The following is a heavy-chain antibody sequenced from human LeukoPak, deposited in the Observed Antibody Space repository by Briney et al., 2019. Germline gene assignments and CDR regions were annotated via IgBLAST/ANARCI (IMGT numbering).Heavy chain of an antibody. V-gene: IGHV3-11*01. CDR3: AKTPRPTDAFDI. CDR2: ISSSGSTI. J-gene: IGHJ3*02. Sequence: GGSLRLSCAASGFTVSSNYMSWIRQAPGKGLVWVSYISSSGSTIYYADSVKGRFTISRDNAKNSLYLQMNSLRAEDTAVYYCAKTPRPTDAFDIWGQGTMVTVSS. CDR1: GFTVSSNY.